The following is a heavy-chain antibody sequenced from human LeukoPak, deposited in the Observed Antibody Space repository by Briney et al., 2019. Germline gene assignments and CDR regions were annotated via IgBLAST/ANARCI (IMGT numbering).Heavy chain of an antibody. CDR1: EYTFTGYY. Sequence: GASVKVSCKASEYTFTGYYMNWVRQAPGQGLEWMGWINPNSGRTNYAQNFQGRVTMTRDPSISTAYMELSGLTSNDTAVYYCARTREYSSSWYFPPFDPWGQGTLVTVSS. CDR2: INPNSGRT. CDR3: ARTREYSSSWYFPPFDP. V-gene: IGHV1-2*02. J-gene: IGHJ5*02. D-gene: IGHD6-13*01.